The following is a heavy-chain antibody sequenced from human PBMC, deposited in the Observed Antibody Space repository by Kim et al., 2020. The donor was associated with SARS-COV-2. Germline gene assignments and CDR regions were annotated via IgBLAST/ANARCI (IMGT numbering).Heavy chain of an antibody. J-gene: IGHJ6*03. V-gene: IGHV3-11*06. D-gene: IGHD2-2*01. Sequence: GRFTISRDNAKNSLYLQMNSLRAEDTAVYYCQGDIVVVPAAMKGYYYYMDVWGKGTTVTVSS. CDR3: QGDIVVVPAAMKGYYYYMDV.